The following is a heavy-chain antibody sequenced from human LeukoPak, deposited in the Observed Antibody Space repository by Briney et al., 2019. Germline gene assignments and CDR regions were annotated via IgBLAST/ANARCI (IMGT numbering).Heavy chain of an antibody. V-gene: IGHV4-59*08. CDR2: IYYSGYT. J-gene: IGHJ4*02. CDR3: ARAYCSGGRCYLPFFDY. CDR1: GGSISSYY. Sequence: SETLSLTCTGSGGSISSYYWSWIRQPPGKGLEGIGYIYYSGYTNYNPSLKSRVTISVDTSKNQFSLRLNSVTAADTAVYYCARAYCSGGRCYLPFFDYWGQGTLVTVSS. D-gene: IGHD2-15*01.